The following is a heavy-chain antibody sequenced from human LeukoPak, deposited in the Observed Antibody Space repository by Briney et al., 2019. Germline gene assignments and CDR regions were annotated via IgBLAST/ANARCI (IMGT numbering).Heavy chain of an antibody. V-gene: IGHV4-4*07. CDR3: ARARPQFDY. D-gene: IGHD5-24*01. CDR1: GDSISSTH. CDR2: IYTNGGT. J-gene: IGHJ4*02. Sequence: SETLSLTCTVSGDSISSTHWSWIRQPAGKGLEWIGRIYTNGGTDYNPSLTSRVTISRDTSKNQFSLQLTSVTAADTAVYYCARARPQFDYWGQGTLVTVSS.